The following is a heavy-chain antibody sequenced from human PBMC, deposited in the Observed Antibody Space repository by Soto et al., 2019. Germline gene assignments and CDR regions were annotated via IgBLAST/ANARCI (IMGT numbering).Heavy chain of an antibody. CDR1: GFTFSNAW. D-gene: IGHD4-17*01. CDR3: TTDSYYKATVTTWIDY. Sequence: GGSLRLSCAASGFTFSNAWMSWVRQAPVKGLEWVGRIKSKTDGGTTDYAAPVKGRFTISRDDSKNTLYLQMNSLKTEDTAVYYCTTDSYYKATVTTWIDYWGQGTLVTVSS. J-gene: IGHJ4*02. CDR2: IKSKTDGGTT. V-gene: IGHV3-15*01.